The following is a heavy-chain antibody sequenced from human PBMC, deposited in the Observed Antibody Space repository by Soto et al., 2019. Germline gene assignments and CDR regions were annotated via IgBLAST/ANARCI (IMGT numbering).Heavy chain of an antibody. V-gene: IGHV3-49*04. CDR2: IRSKAYGGTT. J-gene: IGHJ4*02. Sequence: EVQLVESGGGLVQPGRSLRLSCTASGFTFGDYAMSWVRQAPGKGLEWVGFIRSKAYGGTTEYAASVKGRFTISRDDSKSIAYLQMNSLKTEDTAVYYCTREGPKRSADYWGQGTLVTVSS. CDR3: TREGPKRSADY. CDR1: GFTFGDYA.